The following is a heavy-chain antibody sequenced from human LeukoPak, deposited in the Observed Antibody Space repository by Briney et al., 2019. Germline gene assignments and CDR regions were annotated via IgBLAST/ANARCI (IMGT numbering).Heavy chain of an antibody. D-gene: IGHD5-18*01. CDR1: GFTFSSYG. Sequence: GGSLRLSCAASGFTFSSYGMHWVRQAPGKGLEWVAVIWYDGSNKYYADSVKGRFTISRDNSKNTLYLQMNSLRAEDTAVYYCANRSPLDTGDSFDYWGQGTLVTVSS. V-gene: IGHV3-33*06. J-gene: IGHJ4*02. CDR2: IWYDGSNK. CDR3: ANRSPLDTGDSFDY.